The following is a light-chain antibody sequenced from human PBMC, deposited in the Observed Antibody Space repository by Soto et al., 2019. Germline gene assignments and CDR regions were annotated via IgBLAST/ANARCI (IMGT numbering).Light chain of an antibody. CDR2: GAS. J-gene: IGKJ1*01. CDR3: QQYNNWPPVWT. CDR1: QSVSSN. Sequence: EIVMTQSPATLSVSPGERATLSCRASQSVSSNLAWYQQKPGQAPRLLIYGASTRATGIPARFSGCGSGTEFTLTISSLQSEDFAVYYCQQYNNWPPVWTFGQGTKVEIK. V-gene: IGKV3-15*01.